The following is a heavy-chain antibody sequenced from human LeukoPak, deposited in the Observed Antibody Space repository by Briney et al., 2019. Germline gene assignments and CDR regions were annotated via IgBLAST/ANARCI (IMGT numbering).Heavy chain of an antibody. Sequence: SETLSLTCTVFGDSVSRSDSYWDWIRQPPGKGLEWIGTIYYSGRTYYSPSLKSRVPISVDTSKNQFSLKVSSVTAADTAVYYCASRVYGLGSFNYWGQGTLVTVSS. CDR2: IYYSGRT. V-gene: IGHV4-39*01. CDR3: ASRVYGLGSFNY. CDR1: GDSVSRSDSY. D-gene: IGHD3-10*01. J-gene: IGHJ4*01.